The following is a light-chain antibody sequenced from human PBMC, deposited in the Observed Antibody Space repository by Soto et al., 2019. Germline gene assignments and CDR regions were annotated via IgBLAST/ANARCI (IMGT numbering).Light chain of an antibody. CDR2: DAS. CDR3: QQYNSYSN. Sequence: IQITQSPSTLSAPVRDRVTITLRASQSIGRFLAWYKHQPGKAPKLLIYDASTLESGVPSRFSGSGSGTESTLTIRSLQPDDFATDYCQQYNSYSNFGPGTKVEIK. V-gene: IGKV1-5*01. J-gene: IGKJ3*01. CDR1: QSIGRF.